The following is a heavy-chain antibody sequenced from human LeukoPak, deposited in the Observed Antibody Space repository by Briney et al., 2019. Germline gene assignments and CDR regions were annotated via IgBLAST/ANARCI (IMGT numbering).Heavy chain of an antibody. CDR3: ASIDPSRNGYYFDY. J-gene: IGHJ4*02. V-gene: IGHV4-59*08. Sequence: SETLSLTCTVSGGSISSYYWSWIRQSPGKGLEWIGYIYYSGSTNYNPSLKSRVTISIDTSKNEFSLKLSSVTAADTAVYYCASIDPSRNGYYFDYWGQGTLVTISS. CDR2: IYYSGST. D-gene: IGHD2-8*01. CDR1: GGSISSYY.